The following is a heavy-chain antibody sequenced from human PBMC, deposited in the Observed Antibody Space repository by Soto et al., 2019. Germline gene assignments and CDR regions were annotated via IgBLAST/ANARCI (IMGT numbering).Heavy chain of an antibody. D-gene: IGHD2-15*01. CDR1: GGSISSGGYY. CDR3: ARHLAPGFVGLHGMDV. CDR2: IYYSGST. J-gene: IGHJ6*02. Sequence: PSETLSLTCTVSGGSISSGGYYWGWIRQPPGKGLEWIGSIYYSGSTYYNPSLKSRVTISVDTSKNQFSLKLSSVTAADTAVYYCARHLAPGFVGLHGMDVWGQGTTVTVSS. V-gene: IGHV4-39*01.